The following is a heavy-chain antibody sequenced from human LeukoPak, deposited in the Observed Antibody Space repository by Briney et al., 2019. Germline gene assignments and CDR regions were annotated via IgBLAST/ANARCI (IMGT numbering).Heavy chain of an antibody. V-gene: IGHV4-59*08. CDR3: ARHAPPRYSGYDTNFDS. D-gene: IGHD5-12*01. CDR2: VHYSGST. CDR1: GDSISGYH. Sequence: SETLSLTCSVPGDSISGYHWSWIRQPPGKGLEWIGCVHYSGSTNYNPSLKSRVTISVDTSKNQFSLKLSSVTAADTAVFYCARHAPPRYSGYDTNFDSWGQGTLVTVSS. J-gene: IGHJ4*02.